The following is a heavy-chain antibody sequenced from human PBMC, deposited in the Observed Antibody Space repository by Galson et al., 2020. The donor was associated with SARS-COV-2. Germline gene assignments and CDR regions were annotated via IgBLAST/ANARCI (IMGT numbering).Heavy chain of an antibody. V-gene: IGHV3-73*01. D-gene: IGHD2-2*01. CDR3: TIGYCSSTTCYPRFDP. CDR1: GFTFSGSA. J-gene: IGHJ5*02. CDR2: INIKANNYAT. Sequence: GGSLRLSCAASGFTFSGSAIHWVRQAPGTGLEWVGRINIKANNYATAYAASVKGRFTLSRDDSKNTAYLQMNSLRSEDTAVYYCTIGYCSSTTCYPRFDPWGQGTLVTVSS.